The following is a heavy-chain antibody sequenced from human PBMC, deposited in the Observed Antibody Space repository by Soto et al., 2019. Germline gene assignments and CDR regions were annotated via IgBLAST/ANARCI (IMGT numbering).Heavy chain of an antibody. V-gene: IGHV1-69*12. Sequence: QVQLVQSGAEVKKPGSSVKVSCNASGGTFSSYGISWVRQAPGQGLEWMGGIIPIFGKANYAQKFQGRVTINAKESTSTAYMELSSLRSEDTAVYNGARPMVGNYYYGMDVWGQGTTVTVSS. CDR1: GGTFSSYG. J-gene: IGHJ6*02. D-gene: IGHD3-10*02. CDR3: ARPMVGNYYYGMDV. CDR2: IIPIFGKA.